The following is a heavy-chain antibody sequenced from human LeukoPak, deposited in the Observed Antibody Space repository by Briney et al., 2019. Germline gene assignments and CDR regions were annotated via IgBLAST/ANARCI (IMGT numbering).Heavy chain of an antibody. CDR3: AKGRGYNYGYIFGYFDY. V-gene: IGHV3-9*01. Sequence: GGSLRLSCAASGFTFDDYAMHWVRQAPGKGLEWVSGISWNSGSIGYADSVKGRFTISRDNAKNSLYLQMNSLRAEDTALYYCAKGRGYNYGYIFGYFDYWGQGTLVTVSS. CDR2: ISWNSGSI. J-gene: IGHJ4*02. CDR1: GFTFDDYA. D-gene: IGHD5-18*01.